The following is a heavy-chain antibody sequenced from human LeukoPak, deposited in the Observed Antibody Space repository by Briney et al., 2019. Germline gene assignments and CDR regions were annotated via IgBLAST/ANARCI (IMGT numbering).Heavy chain of an antibody. CDR3: STEDKYCSNPNCGVY. V-gene: IGHV1-2*06. CDR1: GYTFTDYF. D-gene: IGHD2-2*01. CDR2: IIPNSGGT. J-gene: IGHJ4*02. Sequence: ASVKVSCKASGYTFTDYFMHWVRQAPGQGLEWMGLIIPNSGGTTYQQKFQGRVTMTRDTSISTFYMELSSLRSDDTAVYYCSTEDKYCSNPNCGVYWGQGTQVTVSS.